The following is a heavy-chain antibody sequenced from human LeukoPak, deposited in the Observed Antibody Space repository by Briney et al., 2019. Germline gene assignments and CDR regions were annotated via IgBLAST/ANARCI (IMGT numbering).Heavy chain of an antibody. CDR1: GFTFSSYS. V-gene: IGHV3-21*01. CDR3: ARAGITMVRGVIGGAFDI. D-gene: IGHD3-10*01. Sequence: PGGSLRLSCAASGFTFSSYSMNWVRQAPGKGLEWVSSISSSSSYIYYADSVKGRFTISRDNAKNSLCLQMNSLRAEDTAVYYCARAGITMVRGVIGGAFDIWGQGTMVTVSS. CDR2: ISSSSSYI. J-gene: IGHJ3*02.